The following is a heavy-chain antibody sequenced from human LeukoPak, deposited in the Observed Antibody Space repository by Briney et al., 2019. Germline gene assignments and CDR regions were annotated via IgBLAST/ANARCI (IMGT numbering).Heavy chain of an antibody. J-gene: IGHJ4*02. D-gene: IGHD6-19*01. V-gene: IGHV4-59*01. CDR2: IYYSGST. CDR3: ARVSSRQWPLRGYFDY. Sequence: SETLSLTCTVSGGCISSYYWSWIRQPPGKGLEWIGYIYYSGSTNYDPSLKSRVTISVDTSKNQFSLKLSSVTAADTAVYYCARVSSRQWPLRGYFDYWGQGTLVTVSS. CDR1: GGCISSYY.